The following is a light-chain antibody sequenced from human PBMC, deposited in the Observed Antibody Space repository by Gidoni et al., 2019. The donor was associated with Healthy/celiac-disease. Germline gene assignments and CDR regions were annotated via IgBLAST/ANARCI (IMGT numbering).Light chain of an antibody. J-gene: IGLJ2*01. Sequence: QSALTQPRSVSGSPGQSVTISCTGTSSDVGGYNYVSWYQQHPGKSPKLMIYDVSKRPSGVPDRFSGSKSGNTASLTISGLQAEDDADYYCCSYAGSSVFGGGTKLTVL. V-gene: IGLV2-11*01. CDR1: SSDVGGYNY. CDR3: CSYAGSSV. CDR2: DVS.